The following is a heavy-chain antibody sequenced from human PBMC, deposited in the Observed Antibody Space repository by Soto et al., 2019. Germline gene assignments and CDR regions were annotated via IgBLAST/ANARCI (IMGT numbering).Heavy chain of an antibody. V-gene: IGHV4-39*01. J-gene: IGHJ1*01. CDR1: GGSISSSTYY. Sequence: QLQLQESGPGLVKPSETLSLTCTVSGGSISSSTYYWGWIRQPPGKRLEWIGSIYYSGSTYYNPAVMGRVAISVATAENQFPLELSAVTAADTAVYYWAGLIAVAGTRGYFQRWGQGTLVTVSS. D-gene: IGHD6-19*01. CDR2: IYYSGST. CDR3: AGLIAVAGTRGYFQR.